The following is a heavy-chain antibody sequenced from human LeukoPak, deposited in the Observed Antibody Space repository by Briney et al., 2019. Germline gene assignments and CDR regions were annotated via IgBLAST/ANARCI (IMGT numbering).Heavy chain of an antibody. D-gene: IGHD6-19*01. CDR3: ARDVSGGDY. Sequence: GGSLRLSCTAAAFTFSNYGVNWVRQAPWKGLEWVSSISSSSSYIYYADSVKGRFTISRDNAKNSLYLQMNSLRAEDTAVYYCARDVSGGDYWGQGTLVTVSS. CDR1: AFTFSNYG. J-gene: IGHJ4*02. V-gene: IGHV3-21*01. CDR2: ISSSSSYI.